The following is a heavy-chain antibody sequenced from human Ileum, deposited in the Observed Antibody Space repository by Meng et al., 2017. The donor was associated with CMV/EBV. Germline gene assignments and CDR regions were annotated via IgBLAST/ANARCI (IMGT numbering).Heavy chain of an antibody. CDR1: FSSYG. V-gene: IGHV3-33*03. J-gene: IGHJ4*02. Sequence: FSSYGMPWVRQAPGKGLEWVAVIWYDGSNKYYADSVKGRFTISRDNSKNTLYLQMNSLRAEDTAVYYCAKDRYCSSTSCYREGGFDYWGQGTLVTVSS. D-gene: IGHD2-2*02. CDR2: IWYDGSNK. CDR3: AKDRYCSSTSCYREGGFDY.